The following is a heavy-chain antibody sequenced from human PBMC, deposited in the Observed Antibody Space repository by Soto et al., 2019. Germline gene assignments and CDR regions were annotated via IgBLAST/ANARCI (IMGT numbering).Heavy chain of an antibody. J-gene: IGHJ6*01. CDR2: MNPNGGNT. Sequence: QVQLVQSGAEVKKPGASVKVSCKASGYTFTSYDINWVRQATGQGLEWMGWMNPNGGNTGNAQKSKGKVTTTRNRSISTAYKTLSRLSTEDTTEYYCGWASDDGMDVWGQRPTDTVGS. V-gene: IGHV1-8*01. D-gene: IGHD1-26*01. CDR3: GWASDDGMDV. CDR1: GYTFTSYD.